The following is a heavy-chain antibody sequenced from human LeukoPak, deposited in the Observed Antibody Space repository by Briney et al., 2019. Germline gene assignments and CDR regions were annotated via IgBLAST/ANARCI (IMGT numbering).Heavy chain of an antibody. CDR2: MSGSGGST. CDR3: AKHFRGGQYGDGGGYFDC. V-gene: IGHV3-23*01. D-gene: IGHD2-21*02. J-gene: IGHJ4*02. CDR1: GFTFSSYA. Sequence: GGSLRLSCAASGFTFSSYAMSWVRQAPGKGLEWVSVMSGSGGSTYYPNSVKGRFTISRDNSKNTLYLQMNSLRADDTAVYYCAKHFRGGQYGDGGGYFDCWGQGTLVTVSS.